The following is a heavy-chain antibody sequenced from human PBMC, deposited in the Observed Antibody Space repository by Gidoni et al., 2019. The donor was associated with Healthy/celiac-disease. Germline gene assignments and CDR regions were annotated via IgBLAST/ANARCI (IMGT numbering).Heavy chain of an antibody. J-gene: IGHJ4*02. D-gene: IGHD3-10*01. Sequence: RFTISRDNSKNTLYLQMNSLRAEDTAVYDGARVDRGDFDYWGQGTLVTVSS. CDR3: ARVDRGDFDY. V-gene: IGHV3-30*04.